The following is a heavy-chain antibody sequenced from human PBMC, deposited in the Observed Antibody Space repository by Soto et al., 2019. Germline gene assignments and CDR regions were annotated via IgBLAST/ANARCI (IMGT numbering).Heavy chain of an antibody. CDR2: IYYSGST. D-gene: IGHD5-12*01. Sequence: ETLSLTCTVSGGSVSSGSYYWSWIRQPPGKGLEWIGYIYYSGSTNYNPSLKSRVTISVDTSKNQFSLKLSSVTAADTAVYYCARAPDIVAFWYFDYWGQGTLVTVSS. J-gene: IGHJ4*02. CDR3: ARAPDIVAFWYFDY. V-gene: IGHV4-61*01. CDR1: GGSVSSGSYY.